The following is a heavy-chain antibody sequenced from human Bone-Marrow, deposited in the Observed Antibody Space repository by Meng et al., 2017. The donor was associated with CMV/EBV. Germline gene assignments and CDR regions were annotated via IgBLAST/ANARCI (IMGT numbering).Heavy chain of an antibody. J-gene: IGHJ6*02. CDR2: INHSGST. Sequence: SETLSLTCAVHGGSFSDYYWSWVRQPPGKGLEWIGEINHSGSTNYNPSLKSRVTISVDTSKNQFSLKLSSVTAADTAVYYCASLVTDFGSGSWMDGWGQGTTVTVSS. V-gene: IGHV4-34*01. CDR3: ASLVTDFGSGSWMDG. CDR1: GGSFSDYY. D-gene: IGHD3-3*01.